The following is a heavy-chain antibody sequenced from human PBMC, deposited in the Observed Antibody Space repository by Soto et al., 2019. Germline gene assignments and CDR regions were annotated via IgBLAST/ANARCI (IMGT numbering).Heavy chain of an antibody. CDR2: IYYSGST. V-gene: IGHV4-31*03. J-gene: IGHJ4*02. D-gene: IGHD6-19*01. Sequence: PSVTLSLTCTVSGVSISSGGYYWSWSRQHPGKGLEWIGYIYYSGSTYYNPSLKSRVTISVDTSKDQFSLKLSSVTAADTAVYYCARDFTDSSGPTLGMGVWGQGNLVTVSS. CDR3: ARDFTDSSGPTLGMGV. CDR1: GVSISSGGYY.